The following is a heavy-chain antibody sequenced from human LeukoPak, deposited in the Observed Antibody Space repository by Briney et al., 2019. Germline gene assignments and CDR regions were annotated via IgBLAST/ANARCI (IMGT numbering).Heavy chain of an antibody. CDR3: ARDASRYYGSGSYYPKYYYYGMGV. CDR2: INPNSGGT. D-gene: IGHD3-10*01. Sequence: GASVKVSCKAFGYTFTGYYMRWVRQAPGQGLEWMGWINPNSGGTNYAQKFQGRVAMTRDTSISTAYMELSRLRSDDTAVYYCARDASRYYGSGSYYPKYYYYGMGVWGQGTTVTVSS. CDR1: GYTFTGYY. J-gene: IGHJ6*02. V-gene: IGHV1-2*02.